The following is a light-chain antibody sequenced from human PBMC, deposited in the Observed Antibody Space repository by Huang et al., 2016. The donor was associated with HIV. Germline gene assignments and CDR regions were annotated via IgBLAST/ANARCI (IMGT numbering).Light chain of an antibody. CDR3: QQYYSIPLT. V-gene: IGKV4-1*01. CDR2: WAS. Sequence: DIVMTQSPDSLAVSLGERATINCKSSPSVLSSSNNKNYLAWYQQKSGQPPKLLIYWASTRESGVPDRFSGSGSGTDFTLTISTLQAEDVALYYCQQYYSIPLTFGQGTK. CDR1: PSVLSSSNNKNY. J-gene: IGKJ2*01.